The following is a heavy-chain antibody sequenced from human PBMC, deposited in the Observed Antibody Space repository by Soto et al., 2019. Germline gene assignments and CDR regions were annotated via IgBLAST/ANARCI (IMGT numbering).Heavy chain of an antibody. CDR2: INAGNGNI. CDR1: GYTFTNYA. J-gene: IGHJ4*02. D-gene: IGHD2-21*02. CDR3: ARWNTASDY. Sequence: ASVKVSCKASGYTFTNYAIHWVRQAPGQGLEWMAWINAGNGNIRYSQKFRDRLTISRDTSARLVYMELNSLRSEDTAIYYCARWNTASDYWGQGTLVTVS. V-gene: IGHV1-3*01.